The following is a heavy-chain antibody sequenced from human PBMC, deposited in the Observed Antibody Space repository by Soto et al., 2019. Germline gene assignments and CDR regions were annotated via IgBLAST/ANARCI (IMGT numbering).Heavy chain of an antibody. CDR1: GDSVSSNSAG. D-gene: IGHD5-12*01. V-gene: IGHV6-1*01. CDR2: TYYKSKWFN. J-gene: IGHJ6*03. Sequence: PSQTLSLTCAISGDSVSSNSAGWNWVRQTPSRGLEWLGRTYYKSKWFNNYAVSVKSRITINPDTSQNQFSLHLDSVTPEDTAVYFCARGSWDDVSGHYYMDVWGKGTTVTLSS. CDR3: ARGSWDDVSGHYYMDV.